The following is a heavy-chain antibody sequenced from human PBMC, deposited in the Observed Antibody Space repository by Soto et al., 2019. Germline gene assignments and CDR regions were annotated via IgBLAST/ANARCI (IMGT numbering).Heavy chain of an antibody. CDR2: INDYGTTI. CDR1: GFNLGSYW. J-gene: IGHJ4*02. CDR3: ARGGLEPFDY. D-gene: IGHD1-1*01. Sequence: EVQLVESGGGLVQPGGALRLSFAASGFNLGSYWMHCVRQAPGKGLVWVSLINDYGTTINYAESVDGRFTISRDDAKSEVYLQMNNLRAEDTAVYYCARGGLEPFDYWGQGALVTVSS. V-gene: IGHV3-74*01.